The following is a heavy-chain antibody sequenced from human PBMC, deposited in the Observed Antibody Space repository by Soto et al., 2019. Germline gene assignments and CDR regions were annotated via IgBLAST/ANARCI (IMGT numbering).Heavy chain of an antibody. CDR1: GGSISSSNW. J-gene: IGHJ4*02. V-gene: IGHV4-4*02. CDR2: IYHSGST. D-gene: IGHD3-10*01. CDR3: ARDRKTVWAWFVDY. Sequence: PSETLSLTCAVSGGSISSSNWWSWVRQPPGKGLEWIGEIYHSGSTNYNPSLKSRVTISVDKSKNQFSLKLSSVTAADTAVYYSARDRKTVWAWFVDYWGQGTLVTVSS.